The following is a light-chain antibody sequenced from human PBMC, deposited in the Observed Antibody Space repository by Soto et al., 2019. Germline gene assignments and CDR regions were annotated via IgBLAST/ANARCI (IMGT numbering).Light chain of an antibody. CDR3: QQYYGYWT. CDR2: KAS. J-gene: IGKJ1*01. CDR1: QSISSY. Sequence: DIQMTQSPSTLSASVGDRVTITCRASQSISSYLAWYQQKPGRAPKVLIYKASNLESGVPSRFSGSGSGTEFTFTISSLQPDDFATYYCQQYYGYWTFGQGTKVDIK. V-gene: IGKV1-5*03.